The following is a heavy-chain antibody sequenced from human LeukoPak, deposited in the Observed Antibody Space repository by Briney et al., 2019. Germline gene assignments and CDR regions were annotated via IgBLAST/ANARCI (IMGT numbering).Heavy chain of an antibody. CDR1: GFTFSSYP. J-gene: IGHJ4*02. D-gene: IGHD3-9*01. CDR2: ISGSGGST. Sequence: GGSLRLSCAASGFTFSSYPMSWVRQAPGKGLEWVSAISGSGGSTYYADSVKGRFTISRDNSKNTLYLQMNSLRAEDTAVYYCAKGVRYFDWSYFDYWGQGTLVTVSS. CDR3: AKGVRYFDWSYFDY. V-gene: IGHV3-23*01.